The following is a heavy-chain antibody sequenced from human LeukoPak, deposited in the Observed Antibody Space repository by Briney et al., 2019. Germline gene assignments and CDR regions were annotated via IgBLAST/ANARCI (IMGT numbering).Heavy chain of an antibody. V-gene: IGHV3-7*01. CDR1: GLTFSSYSSYW. D-gene: IGHD6-19*01. CDR2: IKEDGSEK. CDR3: ARGGGSGWPFDY. J-gene: IGHJ4*02. Sequence: GGSLRLSCAASGLTFSSYSSYWMSWVRQAPGKGLEWVANIKEDGSEKYYVDSVKGRFTISRDNAKNSVHLQMNSLRAEDTAVYYCARGGGSGWPFDYWGQGTLVTVSS.